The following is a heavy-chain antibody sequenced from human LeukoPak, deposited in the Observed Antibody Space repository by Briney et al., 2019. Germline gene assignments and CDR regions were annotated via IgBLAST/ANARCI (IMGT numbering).Heavy chain of an antibody. CDR3: ARLPARGWYLDY. CDR1: GGSISSYY. Sequence: SETLSLTCTVSGGSISSYYWSWIRQPPGKGLEWIGDISTSGSTNYNPSLKSRVTISVDTSENQFSLKLSSVTAADTAVYYCARLPARGWYLDYWGQGTLVTVSS. CDR2: ISTSGST. V-gene: IGHV4-4*09. J-gene: IGHJ4*02. D-gene: IGHD6-19*01.